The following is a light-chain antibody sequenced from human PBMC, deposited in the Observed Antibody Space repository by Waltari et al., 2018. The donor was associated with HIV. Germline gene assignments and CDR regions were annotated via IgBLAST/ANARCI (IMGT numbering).Light chain of an antibody. CDR2: GTS. CDR3: QQRDKTPPT. Sequence: DIQMTQSPPSLSASVGDRINITCRASQTINTNLNWYQQKSGKAPKVLIYGTSTLRSEGPSRFIGSGYGTEFTLTITSLQSDDSATYYCQQRDKTPPTFGGGTTVEIK. V-gene: IGKV1-39*01. CDR1: QTINTN. J-gene: IGKJ4*02.